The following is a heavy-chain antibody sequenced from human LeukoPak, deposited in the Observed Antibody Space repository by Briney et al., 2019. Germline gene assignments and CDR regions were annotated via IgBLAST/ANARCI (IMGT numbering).Heavy chain of an antibody. V-gene: IGHV3-30-3*01. CDR2: ISYDGSNK. Sequence: GGSLRLSCAASGFTLSNYAMHWVRQAPGKGLEWVGVISYDGSNKYYADSVKGRFTISRDNSKNTLYMQMNSLRAEDTAVYYCARDHHYDSSSIPWAFDIWGRGTMVTVSS. CDR1: GFTLSNYA. D-gene: IGHD3-22*01. CDR3: ARDHHYDSSSIPWAFDI. J-gene: IGHJ3*02.